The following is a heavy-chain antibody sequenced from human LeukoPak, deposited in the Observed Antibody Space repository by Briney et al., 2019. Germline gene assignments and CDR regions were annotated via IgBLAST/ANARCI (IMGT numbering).Heavy chain of an antibody. D-gene: IGHD6-13*01. CDR1: GYTLTELS. CDR3: ATRRWRYSSSWYRA. Sequence: GASVKVSCKVSGYTLTELSMHWVRQAPGKGLEWMGGFDPEDGETIYAQKFQGRVTMTEDTSTDTAYMELSSLRSEDTAVYYCATRRWRYSSSWYRAWGQGTLVTVSS. V-gene: IGHV1-24*01. CDR2: FDPEDGET. J-gene: IGHJ4*02.